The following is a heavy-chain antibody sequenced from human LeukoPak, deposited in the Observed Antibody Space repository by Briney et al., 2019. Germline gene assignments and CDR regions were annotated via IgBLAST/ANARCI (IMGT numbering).Heavy chain of an antibody. CDR2: ISWNSGSI. Sequence: PGGSLRLSCAASGFTFDDYAMHWVRQAPGRGLEWVSGISWNSGSIGYADSVKGRFTISRDNAKNSLYVHMNSLRAEDMALYYCAKDTAPYYYDSSGTFDYWGQGTLVTVSS. CDR3: AKDTAPYYYDSSGTFDY. J-gene: IGHJ4*02. D-gene: IGHD3-22*01. CDR1: GFTFDDYA. V-gene: IGHV3-9*03.